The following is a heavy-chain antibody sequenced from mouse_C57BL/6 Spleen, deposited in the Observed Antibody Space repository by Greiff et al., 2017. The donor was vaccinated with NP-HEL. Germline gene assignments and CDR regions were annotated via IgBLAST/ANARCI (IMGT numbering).Heavy chain of an antibody. CDR2: IYPGDGDT. Sequence: QVQLQRSGPELVKPGASVKISCKASGYAFSSSWMNWVKQRPGKGLEWIGRIYPGDGDTNYNGKFKGKATLTADKSSSTAYMQLSSLTSEDSAVYFCAREDYSNPFAYWGQGTLVTVSA. CDR1: GYAFSSSW. CDR3: AREDYSNPFAY. D-gene: IGHD2-5*01. V-gene: IGHV1-82*01. J-gene: IGHJ3*01.